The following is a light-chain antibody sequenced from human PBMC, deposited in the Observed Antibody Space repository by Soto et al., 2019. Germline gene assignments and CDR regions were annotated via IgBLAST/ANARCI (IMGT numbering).Light chain of an antibody. CDR1: NSDIGRYNY. CDR2: EVS. J-gene: IGLJ3*02. CDR3: LLYYGGAGV. V-gene: IGLV2-14*01. Sequence: QSALTQPASVSGSPGQSITISCAGTNSDIGRYNYVSWYQQHPGEAPKLLIYEVSNRPSGISHRFSGSKSGNTASLTISGLQAEDEGDYYCLLYYGGAGVFGGGTKLTVL.